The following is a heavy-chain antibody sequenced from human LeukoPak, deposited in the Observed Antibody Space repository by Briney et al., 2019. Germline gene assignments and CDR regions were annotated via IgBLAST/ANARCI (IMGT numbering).Heavy chain of an antibody. D-gene: IGHD5-12*01. CDR1: GFIFSKYW. CDR3: ARDWGSTGYDLYDS. J-gene: IGHJ4*02. CDR2: IRQDGSER. V-gene: IGHV3-7*01. Sequence: GGSLRLSCAASGFIFSKYWMTWVRQAPGKGLEWVAHIRQDGSERHYVDSVKDRFTISRDNAKNSLDLQMDSLRAEDTAVYYCARDWGSTGYDLYDSWGQGTLVTVSS.